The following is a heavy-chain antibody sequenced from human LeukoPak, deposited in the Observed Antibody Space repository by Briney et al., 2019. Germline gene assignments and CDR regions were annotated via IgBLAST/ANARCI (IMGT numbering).Heavy chain of an antibody. D-gene: IGHD1-20*01. CDR1: GYTFTSYD. J-gene: IGHJ6*03. CDR3: ARVFYNWNEQGYYYYMDV. V-gene: IGHV1-8*03. CDR2: MNPNSGNT. Sequence: ASVKVSCKASGYTFTSYDINWVRQATGQGLEWMGWMNPNSGNTGYAQKFQGRVTITRNTSISTAYMELSSLRSEDTAVYYCARVFYNWNEQGYYYYMDVWGKGTTVTVSS.